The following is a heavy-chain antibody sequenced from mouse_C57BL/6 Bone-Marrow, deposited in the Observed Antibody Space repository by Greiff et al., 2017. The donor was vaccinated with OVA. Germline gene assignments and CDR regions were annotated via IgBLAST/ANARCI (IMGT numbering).Heavy chain of an antibody. Sequence: EVQVVESGGGLVQPGESLKLSCESNEYAFPSHDMSWVRKTPEKRLELVAAINSDGGGTYYPDTMERRFIISRDNTKKTLYLQMGSLRFEDTALDYGARHNYYGSSGYWYFDVWGTGTTVTVSS. V-gene: IGHV5-2*01. CDR1: EYAFPSHD. CDR3: ARHNYYGSSGYWYFDV. CDR2: INSDGGGT. D-gene: IGHD1-1*01. J-gene: IGHJ1*03.